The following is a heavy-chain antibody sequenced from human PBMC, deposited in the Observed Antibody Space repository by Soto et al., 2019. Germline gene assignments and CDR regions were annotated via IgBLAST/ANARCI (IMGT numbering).Heavy chain of an antibody. D-gene: IGHD1-20*01. CDR3: ARGNPLNSAGFAV. V-gene: IGHV1-8*01. Sequence: ASVKVSCKASGYTFSDFDINGLRQASGQGPEWMGWMNAKSGDTFFPQRFQGKFNMTWDTSLSTAYMEVGSLTSDDTAIYYCARGNPLNSAGFAVGGHLTAVSVS. J-gene: IGHJ6*02. CDR2: MNAKSGDT. CDR1: GYTFSDFD.